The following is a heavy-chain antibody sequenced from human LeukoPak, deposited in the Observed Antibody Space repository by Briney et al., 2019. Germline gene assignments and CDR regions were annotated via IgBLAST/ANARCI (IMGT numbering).Heavy chain of an antibody. CDR1: GLTFSSYS. D-gene: IGHD4-4*01. J-gene: IGHJ6*02. CDR3: ARDFSNYGMDV. CDR2: ISSSSSYI. V-gene: IGHV3-21*01. Sequence: PGGSLRLSCAASGLTFSSYSMNWVRQAPGKGLEWVSSISSSSSYIYYADSVKGRFTISRDNAKNSLYLQMNSLRAEDTAVYYCARDFSNYGMDVWGQGTTVTVSS.